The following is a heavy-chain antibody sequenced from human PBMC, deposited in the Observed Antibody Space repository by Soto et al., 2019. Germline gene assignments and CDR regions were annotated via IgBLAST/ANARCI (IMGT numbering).Heavy chain of an antibody. CDR1: GGSISSGGYS. V-gene: IGHV4-30-2*01. Sequence: QLQLQESGSGLVKPSQTLSLTCAVSGGSISSGGYSWSWIRQPPGKGLEWIGYIYHSGSTYYNPSLKSRVTISVDRSKNQFSLKLSSVTAADTAVYYCARVDLFDGSGGFDYWGQGTLVTVSS. D-gene: IGHD3-10*01. CDR3: ARVDLFDGSGGFDY. J-gene: IGHJ4*02. CDR2: IYHSGST.